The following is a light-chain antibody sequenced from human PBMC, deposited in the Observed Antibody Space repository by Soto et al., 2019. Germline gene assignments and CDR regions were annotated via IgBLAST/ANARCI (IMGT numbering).Light chain of an antibody. V-gene: IGKV3-15*01. Sequence: LGCRASQSAGNFLARYQQKPGQAPRLLIYGASTRATGIPARFSVSGQGTAYNLALRSLQSEEFAVPFCQEDQTLLSSCAQGAKVEVK. CDR2: GAS. J-gene: IGKJ2*04. CDR3: QEDQTLLSS. CDR1: QSAGNF.